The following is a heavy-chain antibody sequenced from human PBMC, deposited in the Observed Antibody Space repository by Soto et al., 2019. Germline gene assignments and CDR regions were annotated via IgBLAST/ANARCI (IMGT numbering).Heavy chain of an antibody. J-gene: IGHJ4*02. V-gene: IGHV4-4*02. CDR1: GDSINSSNW. CDR3: ARERLDNSCYYFSPLDD. Sequence: QVQLQESGPGLVRPSGTLSLTCAVSGDSINSSNWWSWVRQPPGKGLEWIGKIYHSGSTNYNPSLLTRVTISVDKSKHQFSLKLSSVTAADTAVYSCARERLDNSCYYFSPLDDGGQGTLVTVSP. CDR2: IYHSGST. D-gene: IGHD3-22*01.